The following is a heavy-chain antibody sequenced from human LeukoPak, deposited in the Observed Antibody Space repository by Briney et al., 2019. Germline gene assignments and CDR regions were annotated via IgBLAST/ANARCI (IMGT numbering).Heavy chain of an antibody. J-gene: IGHJ5*02. D-gene: IGHD3-10*01. CDR2: IYHSGST. Sequence: PSETLSLTCAVSGYSISSGYYWGWVRQPPGKGLEWIGSIYHSGSTSYNPSLKSRVTISVDTSKNQFSLKLSSVTAADTAVYYCARVPSVARGVHYWFDPWGQGTLVTVSS. CDR1: GYSISSGYY. CDR3: ARVPSVARGVHYWFDP. V-gene: IGHV4-38-2*01.